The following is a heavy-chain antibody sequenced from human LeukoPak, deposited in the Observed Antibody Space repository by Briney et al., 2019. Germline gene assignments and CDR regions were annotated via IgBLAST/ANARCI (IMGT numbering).Heavy chain of an antibody. Sequence: PGGSLRLSCAASGFAFSAYEMNWVRQAPGKGPEWVAYFAGSDTTIYYADSVRGRFTISRDNAKNSLYLQMNSLRAEDTALYYCTTLGYHLDSWGQGTLVTVSS. CDR3: TTLGYHLDS. CDR2: FAGSDTTI. CDR1: GFAFSAYE. D-gene: IGHD3-22*01. V-gene: IGHV3-48*03. J-gene: IGHJ4*02.